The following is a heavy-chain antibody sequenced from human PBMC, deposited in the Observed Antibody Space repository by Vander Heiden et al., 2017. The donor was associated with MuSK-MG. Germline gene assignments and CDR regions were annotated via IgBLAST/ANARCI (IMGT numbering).Heavy chain of an antibody. Sequence: EVQLVESGGGLVQPGVSLSLSCAASGFTFSDHYMDWVRPAPGKGLEWVGRTGNRANSYTTEYAASVKGRFTISRAESKNSLYLLMNSLKTEDTAMYYCAAAKNSGSYTLDYWGLGTLVTVSS. D-gene: IGHD1-26*01. CDR1: GFTFSDHY. CDR2: TGNRANSYTT. V-gene: IGHV3-72*01. J-gene: IGHJ4*02. CDR3: AAAKNSGSYTLDY.